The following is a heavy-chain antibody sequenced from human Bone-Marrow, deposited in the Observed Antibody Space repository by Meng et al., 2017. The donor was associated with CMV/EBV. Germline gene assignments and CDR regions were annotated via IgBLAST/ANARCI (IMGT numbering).Heavy chain of an antibody. CDR1: GFTFSSYE. CDR2: ISSSGSTI. J-gene: IGHJ6*02. Sequence: GGSLRLPCAASGFTFSSYEMNWVRQAPGKGLEWVSYISSSGSTIYYADSVKGRFTISRDNAKNSLYLQMNSLRAEDTAVYYCASKGRRNYYYYGMDVWGQGTTVTVSS. V-gene: IGHV3-48*03. CDR3: ASKGRRNYYYYGMDV.